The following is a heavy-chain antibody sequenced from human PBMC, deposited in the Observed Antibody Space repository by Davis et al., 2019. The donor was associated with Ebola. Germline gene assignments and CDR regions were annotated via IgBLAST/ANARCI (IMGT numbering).Heavy chain of an antibody. CDR3: ARDIVVVVAANQVLYYYGMDV. CDR1: GFTFSSYS. CDR2: ISSSSSYI. V-gene: IGHV3-21*01. Sequence: GESLKISCAASGFTFSSYSMNWVRQAPGKGLEWVSSISSSSSYIYYADSVKGRFTISRDNAKNSLYLQMNSLRAEDTAVYYCARDIVVVVAANQVLYYYGMDVWGQGTTVTVSS. D-gene: IGHD2-15*01. J-gene: IGHJ6*02.